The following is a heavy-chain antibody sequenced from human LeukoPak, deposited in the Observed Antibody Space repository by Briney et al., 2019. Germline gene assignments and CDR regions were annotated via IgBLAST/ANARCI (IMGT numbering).Heavy chain of an antibody. Sequence: GGSLRLSCGASGFTFTTHWIHWVRQAPGKGLVWVSRIKPDGSDTDYADSVKGRFSISRDNSKNTLYLQMNSLRHEDTAVYYCAISYYDSSGYSSTLDYWGQGTLVTVSS. V-gene: IGHV3-74*01. D-gene: IGHD3-22*01. J-gene: IGHJ4*02. CDR2: IKPDGSDT. CDR1: GFTFTTHW. CDR3: AISYYDSSGYSSTLDY.